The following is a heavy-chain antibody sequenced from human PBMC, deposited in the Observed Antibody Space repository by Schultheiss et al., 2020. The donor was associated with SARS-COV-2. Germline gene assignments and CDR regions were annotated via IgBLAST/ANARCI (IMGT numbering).Heavy chain of an antibody. CDR2: ISSSVGAT. D-gene: IGHD6-19*01. J-gene: IGHJ4*02. CDR3: AKARSGWAREGFDY. CDR1: GFTFSSYA. Sequence: GGSLRLSCAASGFTFSSYAMSWVRQAPGKGLEWVSTISSSVGATYYADSVKGRFPISRDNSNNTLYLQMDSVRAEDTAIYYCAKARSGWAREGFDYWGQGTLLTVSS. V-gene: IGHV3-23*01.